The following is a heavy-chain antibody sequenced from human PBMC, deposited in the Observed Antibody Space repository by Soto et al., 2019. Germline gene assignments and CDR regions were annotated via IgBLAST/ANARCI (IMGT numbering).Heavy chain of an antibody. V-gene: IGHV3-21*01. CDR3: ARDSSSQLIHYYYYYGMDV. CDR1: GFTFSSYS. Sequence: PGGSLRLSCAASGFTFSSYSMNWVRQAPGKGLEWVSSISSSSSYTYYADSVKRRFTITRDNAKNSLYLQMNSLRAEDTAVYYCARDSSSQLIHYYYYYGMDVWGQGTTVTVSS. CDR2: ISSSSSYT. D-gene: IGHD6-6*01. J-gene: IGHJ6*02.